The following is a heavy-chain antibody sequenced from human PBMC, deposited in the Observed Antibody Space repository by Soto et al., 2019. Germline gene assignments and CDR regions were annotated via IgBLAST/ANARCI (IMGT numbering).Heavy chain of an antibody. V-gene: IGHV4-30-4*01. CDR1: GGSISSGDYY. CDR2: IYYSGST. J-gene: IGHJ4*02. D-gene: IGHD5-18*01. CDR3: ARDFMAQLSFDY. Sequence: ASETLSLTCTVSGGSISSGDYYWSWIRQPPGKGLEWIGYIYYSGSTYYNPSLKSRVTISVDTSKNQFSLKLSSVTAADTAVYYCARDFMAQLSFDYWGQGTLVTVSS.